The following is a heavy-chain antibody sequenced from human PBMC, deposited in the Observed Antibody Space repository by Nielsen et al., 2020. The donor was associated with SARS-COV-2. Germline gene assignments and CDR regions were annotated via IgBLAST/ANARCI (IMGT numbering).Heavy chain of an antibody. D-gene: IGHD3-22*01. CDR2: INPDESKT. Sequence: GGSLRLSCAASGFIFSNYRMHWVRQAPGQGLVWVSHINPDESKTTYADSVKGRFTISRDNAKNTLYLQMNSLRAEDTAVYYFARLWDDGYYFDTGPYDYWGQGTLVTVSS. V-gene: IGHV3-74*03. CDR3: ARLWDDGYYFDTGPYDY. CDR1: GFIFSNYR. J-gene: IGHJ4*02.